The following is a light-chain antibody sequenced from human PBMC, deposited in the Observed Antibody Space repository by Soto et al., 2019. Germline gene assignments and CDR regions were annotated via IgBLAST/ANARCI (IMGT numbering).Light chain of an antibody. CDR3: AAWDDSLNGVV. CDR2: SNN. J-gene: IGLJ2*01. Sequence: QSVLTQPPSASGTPGQRVTISCSGSSSNIGSNTVNWYQQLPGTAPKLLICSNNQRPSGVPDRFSGSKSGTSASLAISGLQSVDEADYYCAAWDDSLNGVVFGGGTKLTVL. V-gene: IGLV1-44*01. CDR1: SSNIGSNT.